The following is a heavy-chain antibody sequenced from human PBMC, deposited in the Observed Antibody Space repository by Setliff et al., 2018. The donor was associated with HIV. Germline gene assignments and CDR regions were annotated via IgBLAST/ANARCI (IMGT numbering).Heavy chain of an antibody. D-gene: IGHD2-2*01. CDR1: GGTFSSYA. V-gene: IGHV1-69*06. J-gene: IGHJ5*02. CDR2: IIPIFGTA. CDR3: ARDRVPYSSSPSALGP. Sequence: SVKVSCKASGGTFSSYAIRWVRQAPGQGLEWMGGIIPIFGTANYAQNFQGRLTITADKSTSTTYMELSSLRSEDTAIYYCARDRVPYSSSPSALGPWGQGTQVTVSS.